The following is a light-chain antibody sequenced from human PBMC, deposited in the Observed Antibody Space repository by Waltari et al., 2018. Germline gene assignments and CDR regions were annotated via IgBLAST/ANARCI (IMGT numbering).Light chain of an antibody. Sequence: EIVLTQSPATLSLSPGERPTLSCRASQSVSSYLAGYQQKPGQAPRLLIYDASNRATGIPARFSGSGSGTDFTLTISSLEPEDFAVYYCQQRSNWPPRLTFGGGTKVEIK. J-gene: IGKJ4*01. CDR2: DAS. CDR3: QQRSNWPPRLT. CDR1: QSVSSY. V-gene: IGKV3-11*01.